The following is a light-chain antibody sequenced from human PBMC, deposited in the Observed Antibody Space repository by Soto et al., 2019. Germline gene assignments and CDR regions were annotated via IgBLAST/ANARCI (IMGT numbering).Light chain of an antibody. J-gene: IGLJ3*02. CDR3: YAYAGSYTWV. CDR2: DVT. Sequence: QSALTQPRSVPGSPGQSVTISCTGTSSDVGGYNYVSWYQQHPGKAPKLMIYDVTKRPSGVPDRFSGSKSGNTASLTISRLKAEDEADYYCYAYAGSYTWVFGGGTKLTVL. V-gene: IGLV2-11*01. CDR1: SSDVGGYNY.